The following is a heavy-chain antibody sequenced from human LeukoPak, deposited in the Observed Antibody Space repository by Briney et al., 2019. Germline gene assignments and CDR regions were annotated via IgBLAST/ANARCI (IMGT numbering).Heavy chain of an antibody. V-gene: IGHV4-59*01. Sequence: PETLSLTCTVAGGSISSYYWSWIRQPPGEGLEWIGYIYYSGRNNYNPSLKGRVTISVNTSKNQFSLTLSSVTAADTAVYYCARAGGIVVVPAARGWYFDLWGRGTLVTVSS. D-gene: IGHD2-2*01. J-gene: IGHJ2*01. CDR1: GGSISSYY. CDR3: ARAGGIVVVPAARGWYFDL. CDR2: IYYSGRN.